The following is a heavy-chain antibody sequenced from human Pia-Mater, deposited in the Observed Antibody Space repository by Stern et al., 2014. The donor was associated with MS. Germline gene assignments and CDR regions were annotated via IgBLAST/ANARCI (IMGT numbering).Heavy chain of an antibody. D-gene: IGHD6-13*01. Sequence: VQLVESGADVTKPGSSMKVSCQASGDSFRTIEISWVRQAPGQGLELLGGIRPLFGTTNYSKEVQGIVTITADVSTITVNMELVSLRLEDTAVYYCVRDQGGFAASWGQGTLVTVSS. J-gene: IGHJ4*02. CDR3: VRDQGGFAAS. V-gene: IGHV1-69*01. CDR1: GDSFRTIE. CDR2: IRPLFGTT.